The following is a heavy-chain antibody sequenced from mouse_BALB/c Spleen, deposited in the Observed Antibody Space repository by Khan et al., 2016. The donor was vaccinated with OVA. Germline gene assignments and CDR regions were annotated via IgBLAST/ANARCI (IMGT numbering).Heavy chain of an antibody. CDR3: ARGDGYYVYFDN. V-gene: IGHV1-77*01. Sequence: QVQLKQSGPELVKPGASVKMSCKASGYTFTYYVITWVKQRTGQGLEWIGEIYPGSDNAYYNERFKGKATLTADKSSNTTYLQLSSLTSEDSAVYFCARGDGYYVYFDNWGKGTTLTVSS. D-gene: IGHD2-3*01. CDR1: GYTFTYYV. J-gene: IGHJ2*01. CDR2: IYPGSDNA.